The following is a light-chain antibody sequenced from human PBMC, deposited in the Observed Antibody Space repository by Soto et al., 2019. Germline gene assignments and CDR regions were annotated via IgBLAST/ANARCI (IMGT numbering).Light chain of an antibody. Sequence: QSALTQPPSVSGSPGQSVTISCTGTSNDVGSYNRVSWYQQPPGTAPKLMIYEVSNRPSGVPGRFSGSKSGNTASLTISGLQAEDEADYYCSSYISSTSDVVFGGGTKLTVL. CDR2: EVS. J-gene: IGLJ2*01. CDR1: SNDVGSYNR. V-gene: IGLV2-18*02. CDR3: SSYISSTSDVV.